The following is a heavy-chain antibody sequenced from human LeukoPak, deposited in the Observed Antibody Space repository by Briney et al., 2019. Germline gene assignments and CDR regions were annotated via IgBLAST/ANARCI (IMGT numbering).Heavy chain of an antibody. CDR1: GGTFSSYA. J-gene: IGHJ6*02. CDR2: IIPIFGIA. V-gene: IGHV1-69*04. D-gene: IGHD6-19*01. CDR3: AREIGAVERYYYGMDV. Sequence: ASVKVSCKASGGTFSSYAIGWVRQAPGQGLEWMGRIIPIFGIANYAQKFQGRVTITADKSTSTAYMELSSLRSEDTAMYYCAREIGAVERYYYGMDVWGQGTTVTVSS.